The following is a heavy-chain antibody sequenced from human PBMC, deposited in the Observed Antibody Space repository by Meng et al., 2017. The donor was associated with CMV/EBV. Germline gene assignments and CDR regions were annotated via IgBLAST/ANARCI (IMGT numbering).Heavy chain of an antibody. D-gene: IGHD5-24*01. CDR2: ISGIDGST. CDR3: AKDRRWLLDY. V-gene: IGHV3-23*01. CDR1: GFTFSSYA. Sequence: ESLKISCASSGFTFSSYAMSWVRQAPGKGLEWVSAISGIDGSTYYADSVKGRFTISRDNSKNTLYLQMNSLRDEDTAVYYCAKDRRWLLDYWGQGTLVTVSS. J-gene: IGHJ4*02.